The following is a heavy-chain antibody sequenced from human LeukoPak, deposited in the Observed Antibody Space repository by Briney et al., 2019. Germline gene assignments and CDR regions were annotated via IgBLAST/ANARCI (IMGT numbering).Heavy chain of an antibody. J-gene: IGHJ4*02. V-gene: IGHV4-38-2*02. Sequence: KPSETLSLTCTVSGYFIKSGYYWGWVRQPPGKGLEWIGNIYHSGSTYFNPSLKSRVTISLDTSKNQFSLQLNSVTAADTAIYYCARSLIVIISPKRDWGQGTLVTVSS. CDR2: IYHSGST. D-gene: IGHD2/OR15-2a*01. CDR1: GYFIKSGYY. CDR3: ARSLIVIISPKRD.